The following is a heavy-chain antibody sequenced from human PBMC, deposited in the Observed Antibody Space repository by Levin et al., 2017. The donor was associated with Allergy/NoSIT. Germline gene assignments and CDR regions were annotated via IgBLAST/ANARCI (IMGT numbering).Heavy chain of an antibody. Sequence: QPGGSLRLSCAASGFTFSSYAMTWVRQAPGKGLEWVSSIGTNGRTYYAESVKGRFTISRDNSKNTLNLQMDSLRADDTAVYHCAKGGIGEAGGLDYWGQGTLVTVSS. CDR3: AKGGIGEAGGLDY. V-gene: IGHV3-23*01. CDR2: IGTNGRT. CDR1: GFTFSSYA. D-gene: IGHD3-16*01. J-gene: IGHJ4*02.